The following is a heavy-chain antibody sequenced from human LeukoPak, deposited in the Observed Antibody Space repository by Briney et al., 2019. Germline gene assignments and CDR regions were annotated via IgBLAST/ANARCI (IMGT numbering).Heavy chain of an antibody. D-gene: IGHD6-13*01. CDR2: INHSGST. Sequence: SETLSLTCAVYGGSFSGYYWSWLRQPPGKGLEWIGEINHSGSTNYNPSLKSRVTISVDTSKNQFSLKLSSVTAADTAVYYCARRGIAAAGTYYFDYWGQGTLVTVSS. CDR3: ARRGIAAAGTYYFDY. J-gene: IGHJ4*02. V-gene: IGHV4-34*01. CDR1: GGSFSGYY.